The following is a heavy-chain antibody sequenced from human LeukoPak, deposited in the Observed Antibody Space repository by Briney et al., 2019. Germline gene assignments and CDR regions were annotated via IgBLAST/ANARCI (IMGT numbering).Heavy chain of an antibody. CDR1: GGTFSSYA. CDR3: ARSEYSYPQAHFDY. CDR2: IIPIFGTA. V-gene: IGHV1-69*05. Sequence: ASVKVSCXASGGTFSSYAISWVRQAPGQGLVWMGRIIPIFGTANYAQKFQSRVTITTDESTSTAYMELSSLRSEDTAVYYCARSEYSYPQAHFDYWGQGTLVTVSS. D-gene: IGHD5-18*01. J-gene: IGHJ4*02.